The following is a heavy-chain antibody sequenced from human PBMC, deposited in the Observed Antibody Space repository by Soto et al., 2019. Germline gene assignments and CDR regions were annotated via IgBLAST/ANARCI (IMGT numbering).Heavy chain of an antibody. J-gene: IGHJ5*02. V-gene: IGHV4-59*08. D-gene: IGHD2-15*01. CDR1: GDSISSYS. CDR2: IHYNGNT. CDR3: ARQCRGVTCHWFVP. Sequence: SETLSLTCTVSGDSISSYSWSWIRQPPGKGLEWIGNIHYNGNTKYSPSLKSRVTMSVDTSKNHFSLKLTSVTAADTAVYYCARQCRGVTCHWFVPWGQGTLVTVSS.